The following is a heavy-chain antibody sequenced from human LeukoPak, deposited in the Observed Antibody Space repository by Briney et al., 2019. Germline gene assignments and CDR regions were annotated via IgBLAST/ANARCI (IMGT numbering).Heavy chain of an antibody. CDR1: GFAFSNFA. V-gene: IGHV3-23*01. D-gene: IGHD4-23*01. CDR3: ATFSYAGNAGGSVGS. J-gene: IGHJ5*01. CDR2: ISGSGGNT. Sequence: PGGSLRLSCAGSGFAFSNFAMSWVRLAPGKGLEWVSAISGSGGNTYYADSVKGRFTISRDNSKNTLFLEMNNLGAEDTAVYYCATFSYAGNAGGSVGSWGQGTLVTVSS.